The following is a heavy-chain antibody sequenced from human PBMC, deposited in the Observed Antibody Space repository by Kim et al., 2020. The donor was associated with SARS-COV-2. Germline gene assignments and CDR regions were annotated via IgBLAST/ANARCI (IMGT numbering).Heavy chain of an antibody. J-gene: IGHJ5*02. V-gene: IGHV3-11*05. Sequence: GGSLRLSCAASGFTFSDYYMSWIRQAPGKGLEWVSYISSSSSYTNYADSVKGRFTISRDNAKNSLYLQMNSLRAEDTAVYYCARDSNRGPFLYYYDSSGYFNWFDPWGQGTLVTVSS. CDR1: GFTFSDYY. CDR3: ARDSNRGPFLYYYDSSGYFNWFDP. D-gene: IGHD3-22*01. CDR2: ISSSSSYT.